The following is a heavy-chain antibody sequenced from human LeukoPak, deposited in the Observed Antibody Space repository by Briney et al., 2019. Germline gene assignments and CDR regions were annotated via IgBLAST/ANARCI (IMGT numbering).Heavy chain of an antibody. CDR3: ARSSADYVWGSYRYTAEYFQH. J-gene: IGHJ1*01. D-gene: IGHD3-16*02. V-gene: IGHV4-34*01. CDR1: GGSFSGYY. CDR2: INHSGST. Sequence: SETLSLTCAVYGGSFSGYYWSWIGQPPGKGLEWIGEINHSGSTNYNPSLKSRVTISVDTSKNQFSLKLSSVTAADTAVYYCARSSADYVWGSYRYTAEYFQHWGQGTLVTVSS.